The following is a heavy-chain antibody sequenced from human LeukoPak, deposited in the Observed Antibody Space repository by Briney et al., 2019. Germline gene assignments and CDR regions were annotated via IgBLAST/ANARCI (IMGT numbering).Heavy chain of an antibody. CDR1: GFRLGDYA. CDR3: IRDISGGYFNWFDP. D-gene: IGHD2-15*01. Sequence: GRSLRLSCAASGFRLGDYAMHWVRQAPGKGLEWVSGITWNSGDIGYAESVKGRFTVSRDNAKNSLHLQMNSLTYDDTALYYCIRDISGGYFNWFDPWGQGTLVSVSS. V-gene: IGHV3-9*01. J-gene: IGHJ5*02. CDR2: ITWNSGDI.